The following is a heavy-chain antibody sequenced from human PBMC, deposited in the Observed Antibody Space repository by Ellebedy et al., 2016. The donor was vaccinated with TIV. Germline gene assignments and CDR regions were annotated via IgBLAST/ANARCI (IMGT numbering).Heavy chain of an antibody. Sequence: AASVKVSCKASAYSFTSYAMHWVRQAPGQRLEWMGWINAGNGNTKYSQKFQGRVTITRDTSASTAYMKLSSLRPDDTAVYYCARDRDYGTFDYWGQGTLVTVSS. CDR2: INAGNGNT. J-gene: IGHJ4*02. D-gene: IGHD4-17*01. CDR1: AYSFTSYA. V-gene: IGHV1-3*01. CDR3: ARDRDYGTFDY.